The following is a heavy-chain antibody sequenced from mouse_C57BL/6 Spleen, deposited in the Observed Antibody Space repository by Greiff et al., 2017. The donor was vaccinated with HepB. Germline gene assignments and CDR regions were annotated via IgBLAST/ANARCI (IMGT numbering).Heavy chain of an antibody. CDR1: GFTFSDYY. CDR3: ARELALDY. V-gene: IGHV5-16*01. CDR2: INYDGSIT. J-gene: IGHJ2*01. D-gene: IGHD4-1*01. Sequence: EVKLMESEGGLVQPGSSMKLSCTASGFTFSDYYMAWVRQVPEKGLEWVANINYDGSITYYLDSLKSRFIISRDNAKNILYLQMSSLKSEDTATYYCARELALDYWGQGTTLTVSS.